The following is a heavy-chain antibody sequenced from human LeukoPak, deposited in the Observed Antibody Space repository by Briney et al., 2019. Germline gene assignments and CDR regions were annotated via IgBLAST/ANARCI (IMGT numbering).Heavy chain of an antibody. Sequence: SETLSLTCTVSGGSISSYYWSWIRQPPGKGLEWIGYIYYSGSTNYNLSLKSRVTISVDTSKNQFSLKLSSVTAADTAVYYCARAPLGVVPAAILGYFDYWGQGTLVTVSS. D-gene: IGHD2-2*02. CDR1: GGSISSYY. CDR2: IYYSGST. CDR3: ARAPLGVVPAAILGYFDY. V-gene: IGHV4-59*12. J-gene: IGHJ4*02.